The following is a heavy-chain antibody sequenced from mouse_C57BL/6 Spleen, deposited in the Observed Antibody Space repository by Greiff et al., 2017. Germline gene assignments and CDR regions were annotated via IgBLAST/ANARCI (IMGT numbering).Heavy chain of an antibody. Sequence: QVQLQQSGAELVRPGASVTLSCKASGYTFTDYEMHWVKQTPVHGLEWIGAIDPETGGTAYNQKFKGKAILTADKSSSTAYMGLRSLTSEDSAVYYCTRSIYYGLVLYAMDYWGQGTSVTVSS. J-gene: IGHJ4*01. CDR1: GYTFTDYE. CDR3: TRSIYYGLVLYAMDY. CDR2: IDPETGGT. V-gene: IGHV1-15*01. D-gene: IGHD2-1*01.